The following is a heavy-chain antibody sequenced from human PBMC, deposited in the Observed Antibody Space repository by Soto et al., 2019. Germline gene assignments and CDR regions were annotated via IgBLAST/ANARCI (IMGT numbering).Heavy chain of an antibody. J-gene: IGHJ4*02. CDR1: GDSMSSSDYY. CDR3: ARRTVNIRTFYSGLKTHCFDY. CDR2: IYYSGGT. D-gene: IGHD6-19*01. Sequence: QLQLHESGPGLVKPSETLSLTCAVSGDSMSSSDYYWGWIRQPPGKGLEWIGSIYYSGGTYYNPSPQSRVSISVDTSKNQFSLKLKSVTAADTAIYYCARRTVNIRTFYSGLKTHCFDYWGQGAPVTVSS. V-gene: IGHV4-39*01.